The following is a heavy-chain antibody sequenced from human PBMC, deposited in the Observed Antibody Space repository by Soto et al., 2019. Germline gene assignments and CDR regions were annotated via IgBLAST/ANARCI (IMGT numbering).Heavy chain of an antibody. CDR1: GYTFTSYG. Sequence: QVQLVQSGAEVKKPGASVKVSCKASGYTFTSYGISWVRQAPGQGLEWMGWISAYNGNTNYAQKLQGRVTMTTDTSTSTAYMELRSLRSDDTAVYYCARAPKTYYDYVWGDTTECYFDYWGQGTLVTVSS. V-gene: IGHV1-18*01. J-gene: IGHJ4*02. D-gene: IGHD3-16*01. CDR2: ISAYNGNT. CDR3: ARAPKTYYDYVWGDTTECYFDY.